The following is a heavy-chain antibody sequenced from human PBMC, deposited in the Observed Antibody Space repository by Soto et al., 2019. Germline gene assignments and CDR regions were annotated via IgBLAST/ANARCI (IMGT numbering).Heavy chain of an antibody. Sequence: GGSLRLSCAASGFTFNIYWMHWVRQAPGKGLVWVSRIDGDGSSTSYAGSVKGRFTISRDNAKNTLYLQMNSLRAEDTAVYYCARDLHYADYWGQGTLVTVSS. CDR3: ARDLHYADY. CDR2: IDGDGSST. D-gene: IGHD4-17*01. CDR1: GFTFNIYW. J-gene: IGHJ4*02. V-gene: IGHV3-74*01.